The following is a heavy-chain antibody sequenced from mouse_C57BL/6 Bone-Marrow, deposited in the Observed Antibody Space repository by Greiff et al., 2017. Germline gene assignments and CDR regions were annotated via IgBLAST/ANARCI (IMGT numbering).Heavy chain of an antibody. J-gene: IGHJ3*01. CDR1: GYTFTSYW. CDR2: IHPANSDT. CDR3: TRLRIYYYGSTWFAY. Sequence: DVKLQESGTVLARPGASVKMSCKTSGYTFTSYWMHWVKQRPGQGLEWIGAIHPANSDTSYNQKFTGKDKLTAVTSASTAYMELSSLTNEDAAVYYCTRLRIYYYGSTWFAYWGQGTLVTVSA. V-gene: IGHV1-5*01. D-gene: IGHD1-1*01.